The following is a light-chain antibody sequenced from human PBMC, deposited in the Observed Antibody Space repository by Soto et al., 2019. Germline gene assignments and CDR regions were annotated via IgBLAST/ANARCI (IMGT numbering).Light chain of an antibody. CDR1: SSNIGNNY. V-gene: IGLV1-51*02. CDR3: GTWDSSLSVP. J-gene: IGLJ1*01. CDR2: ENS. Sequence: QSVLTQPPSVSAAPGQKVTISCSGSSSNIGNNYVSWYQQLPGTAPKLLIYENSKRPSGIPDRFSGSKSGTSATLGITGLQTGDEADYYCGTWDSSLSVPFGTGTKLTVL.